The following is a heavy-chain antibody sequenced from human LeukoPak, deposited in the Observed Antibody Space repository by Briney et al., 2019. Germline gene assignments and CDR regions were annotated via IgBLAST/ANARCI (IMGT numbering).Heavy chain of an antibody. CDR1: GGSISTYY. V-gene: IGHV4-59*01. CDR3: ARAGYSYGTGYYFDY. J-gene: IGHJ4*02. CDR2: IYYTGAT. Sequence: SETLSLTCTVSGGSISTYYWSWIWLPPRKWLEWNGYIYYTGATYYNPSLKSRVTISLDTSKNHFSLKLSSVTAADAAVYYCARAGYSYGTGYYFDYWGQGALVTVSS. D-gene: IGHD5-18*01.